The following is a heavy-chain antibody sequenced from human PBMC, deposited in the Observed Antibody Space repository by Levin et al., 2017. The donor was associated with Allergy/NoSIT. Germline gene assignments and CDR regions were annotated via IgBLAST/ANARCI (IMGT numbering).Heavy chain of an antibody. CDR2: INWNGGST. D-gene: IGHD4-23*01. Sequence: GGSLRLSCAASGFTFDDYGMSWVRQAPGKGLEWVSGINWNGGSTGYADSVKGRFTISRDNAKNSLYLQMNSLRAEDTALYYCARDREDYGGNSGLDYWGQGTLVTVSS. CDR1: GFTFDDYG. CDR3: ARDREDYGGNSGLDY. J-gene: IGHJ4*02. V-gene: IGHV3-20*04.